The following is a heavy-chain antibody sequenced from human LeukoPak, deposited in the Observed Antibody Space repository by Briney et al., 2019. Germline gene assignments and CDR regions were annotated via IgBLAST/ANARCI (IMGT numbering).Heavy chain of an antibody. CDR2: IYSDGST. J-gene: IGHJ4*02. D-gene: IGHD3-9*01. Sequence: GGSLRLSCAASELTVSSDCMTWVHQAPGKGLEWVSFIYSDGSTYYADSVRGRFTISRDNSKNTLFLQMNSLRAEDTAVYYCAKKPDYDILTGYNDGDYWGQGTLVTVSS. CDR1: ELTVSSDC. CDR3: AKKPDYDILTGYNDGDY. V-gene: IGHV3-66*02.